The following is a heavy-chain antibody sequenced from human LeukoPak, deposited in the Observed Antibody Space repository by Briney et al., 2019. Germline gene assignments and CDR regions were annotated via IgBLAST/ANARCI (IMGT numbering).Heavy chain of an antibody. J-gene: IGHJ3*01. CDR2: IHPGDSVI. CDR1: GYSFTNYW. Sequence: GESLKISCKGSGYSFTNYWIGWVRQLPGEGLEWMGIIHPGDSVIRYYPSFQGEISMSADKSINPPYLQWSRLKASDSAMYYCARRATYASGWDVWGQGTMVTVSS. CDR3: ARRATYASGWDV. V-gene: IGHV5-51*01. D-gene: IGHD3-10*01.